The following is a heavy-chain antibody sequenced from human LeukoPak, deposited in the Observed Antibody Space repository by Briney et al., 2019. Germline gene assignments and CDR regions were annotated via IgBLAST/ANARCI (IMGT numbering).Heavy chain of an antibody. Sequence: SETLSLTCTVSGGSISSYYRSWIRQPPGKGLEWIGYIYYSGSTNYNPSLKSRVIISGDTSKNQISLKLTSVTAADTAVYFCARHRDYYDTWGHGTLVTVSS. CDR2: IYYSGST. D-gene: IGHD3-22*01. V-gene: IGHV4-59*08. CDR3: ARHRDYYDT. J-gene: IGHJ4*01. CDR1: GGSISSYY.